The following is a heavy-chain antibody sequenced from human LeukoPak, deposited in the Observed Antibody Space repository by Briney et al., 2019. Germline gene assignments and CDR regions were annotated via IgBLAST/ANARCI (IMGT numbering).Heavy chain of an antibody. CDR3: AKGEKWELQSGTFDY. J-gene: IGHJ4*02. CDR2: IYYSGST. CDR1: GGSISSYY. Sequence: SETLSLTCTVSGGSISSYYWSWIRQPPGKGLEWIGYIYYSGSTNYNPSLKSRVTISVDTSKNQFSLKLGSVTAEDTALYYCAKGEKWELQSGTFDYWGQGTLVTVSS. D-gene: IGHD1-26*01. V-gene: IGHV4-59*01.